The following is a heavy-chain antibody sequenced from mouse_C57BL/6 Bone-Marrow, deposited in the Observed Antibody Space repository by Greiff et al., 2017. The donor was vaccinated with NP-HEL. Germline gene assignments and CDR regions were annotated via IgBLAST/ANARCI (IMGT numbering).Heavy chain of an antibody. V-gene: IGHV5-9-1*02. CDR1: GFTFSSYA. CDR2: ISRGGDYT. J-gene: IGHJ3*01. D-gene: IGHD4-1*01. Sequence: EVQLVESGDGLVKPGASLKLSCAASGFTFSSYAMSWVRQTPEKRLEWVASISRGGDYTYYVDTVKGRFTIPRDTARNTLYLQMSSLKSEDTAMYYCTRETLTGPSWFAYWGQGTLVTVSA. CDR3: TRETLTGPSWFAY.